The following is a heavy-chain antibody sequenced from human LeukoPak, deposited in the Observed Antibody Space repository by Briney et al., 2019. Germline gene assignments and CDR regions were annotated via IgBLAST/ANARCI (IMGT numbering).Heavy chain of an antibody. V-gene: IGHV3-48*04. J-gene: IGHJ6*03. CDR2: LSSSGITI. Sequence: PGGSLKLSCAASGFTFSGSAMHWVRQASGIGLEWVSYLSSSGITIYYADSVKGRFTISRDNAKNSLYLQMNSLRAEDTAVYYCARGGPSYYYYYMDVWGKGTTVTVSS. CDR3: ARGGPSYYYYYMDV. CDR1: GFTFSGSA.